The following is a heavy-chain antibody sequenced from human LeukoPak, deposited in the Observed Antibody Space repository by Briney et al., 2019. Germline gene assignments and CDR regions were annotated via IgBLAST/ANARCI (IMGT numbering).Heavy chain of an antibody. Sequence: ASVKVSCRPSGYIFRNFGINWVRQAPGQGLEWVGWISGYNGNTNYAQKLQGRVTMTTDTSTNTAYMELRSLRSDDTAVYYCARDDCSSTSCYAGYYYYGIDVWGQGTTVTVSS. J-gene: IGHJ6*02. CDR2: ISGYNGNT. CDR3: ARDDCSSTSCYAGYYYYGIDV. V-gene: IGHV1-18*01. CDR1: GYIFRNFG. D-gene: IGHD2-2*01.